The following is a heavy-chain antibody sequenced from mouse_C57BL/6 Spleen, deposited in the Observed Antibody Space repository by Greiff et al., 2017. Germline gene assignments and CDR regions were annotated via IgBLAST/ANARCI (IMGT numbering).Heavy chain of an antibody. CDR2: INYDGSST. D-gene: IGHD6-1*01. CDR1: GFTFSDYY. CDR3: ARDQPYYAMDY. J-gene: IGHJ4*01. V-gene: IGHV5-16*01. Sequence: EVMLVESEGGLVQPGSSMKLSCTASGFTFSDYYMAWVRQVPEKGLEWVANINYDGSSTYYLDSLKSRFIISRDNAKNILYLQMSSLKSEDTATYYCARDQPYYAMDYWGQGTSVTVSS.